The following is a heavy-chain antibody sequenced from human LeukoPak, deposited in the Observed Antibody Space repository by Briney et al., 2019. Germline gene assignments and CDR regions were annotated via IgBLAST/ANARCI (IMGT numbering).Heavy chain of an antibody. V-gene: IGHV3-64*01. D-gene: IGHD2-2*01. CDR1: GCTFSSYS. CDR2: ISSNGGST. CDR3: ARDQLRHDY. J-gene: IGHJ4*02. Sequence: GGSLRLSCAASGCTFSSYSMHWVRQAPGKGLEYVSAISSNGGSTYYANSVKGRFTISRDNSKNTLYLQMGSLRAEDTALYYCARDQLRHDYWGQGTLVTVSS.